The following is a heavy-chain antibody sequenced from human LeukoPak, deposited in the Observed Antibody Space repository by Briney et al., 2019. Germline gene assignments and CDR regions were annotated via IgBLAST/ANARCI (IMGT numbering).Heavy chain of an antibody. Sequence: GGSLRLSCAASGFTFSSYAMSWVRQAPGKGLEWVSGISGSGGSTYYADSVKGRLTISRDNSKDTLYLQMNSLRAEDTAVYYCAKGSTVGATTQLDYWGQGTLVTVSS. D-gene: IGHD1-26*01. CDR3: AKGSTVGATTQLDY. V-gene: IGHV3-23*01. J-gene: IGHJ4*02. CDR2: ISGSGGST. CDR1: GFTFSSYA.